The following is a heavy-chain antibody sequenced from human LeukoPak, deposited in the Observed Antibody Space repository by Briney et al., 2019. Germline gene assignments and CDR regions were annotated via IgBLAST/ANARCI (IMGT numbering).Heavy chain of an antibody. V-gene: IGHV1-2*02. D-gene: IGHD3-9*01. CDR1: GYTFTSYY. J-gene: IGHJ4*02. CDR3: ARISLTGYAPISGYFDY. Sequence: ASVKVSCKASGYTFTSYYMHWVRQAPGQGLEWMGWINPNSGGTNYAQKFQGRVTMTRDTSISTAYMELSRLRSDDTAVYYCARISLTGYAPISGYFDYWGQGTLVTVSS. CDR2: INPNSGGT.